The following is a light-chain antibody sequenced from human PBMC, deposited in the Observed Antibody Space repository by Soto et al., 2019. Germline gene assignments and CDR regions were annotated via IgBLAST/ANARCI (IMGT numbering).Light chain of an antibody. Sequence: QSALTQPASVSGSPGQSITISCTGTSSDVGGYNYVSWYQQHPGKAPKLMIYEVSNRPSGVSNRFSGSKSGNTASLTISGLQAEDETDYYCSSYTSRSTTLPYVFGTGTKVTVL. CDR3: SSYTSRSTTLPYV. CDR1: SSDVGGYNY. V-gene: IGLV2-14*01. CDR2: EVS. J-gene: IGLJ1*01.